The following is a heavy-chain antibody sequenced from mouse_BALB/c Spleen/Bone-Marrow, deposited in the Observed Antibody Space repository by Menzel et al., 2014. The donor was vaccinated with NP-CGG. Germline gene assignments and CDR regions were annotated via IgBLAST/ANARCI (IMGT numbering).Heavy chain of an antibody. CDR2: ISYSGST. CDR3: ARYDYDVGYFDD. D-gene: IGHD2-4*01. J-gene: IGHJ2*02. CDR1: GYSITSDYA. Sequence: EVQLVEPGPGLVKPSQSLYLTCTVTGYSITSDYAWNWIRQFPGNKLEWMGYISYSGSTSYNPSLKSRISITRDTSKNQFFLQLNSLTTEDTATYYCARYDYDVGYFDDCGLGASLPVPS. V-gene: IGHV3-2*02.